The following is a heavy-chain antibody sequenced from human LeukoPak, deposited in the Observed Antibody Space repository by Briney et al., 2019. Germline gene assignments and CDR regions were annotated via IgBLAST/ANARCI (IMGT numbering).Heavy chain of an antibody. J-gene: IGHJ5*02. D-gene: IGHD3-10*01. CDR1: GDSITSSNW. CDR3: ARHGPPVRDLEGNWFDP. CDR2: IYHTGRA. Sequence: SETLSLTCAVSGDSITSSNWWSWVRQPPDKGLEWIGEIYHTGRANYNPSLKGRGTILVDKSKNQFSLRLNSVTAADTAMYYCARHGPPVRDLEGNWFDPWGQGTLVTVSS. V-gene: IGHV4-4*02.